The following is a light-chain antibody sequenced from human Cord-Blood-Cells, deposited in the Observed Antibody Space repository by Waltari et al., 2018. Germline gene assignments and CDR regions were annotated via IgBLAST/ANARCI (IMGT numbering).Light chain of an antibody. J-gene: IGLJ3*02. CDR3: AAWDDSLSGPV. V-gene: IGLV1-47*01. CDR2: RNN. Sequence: QSVLTQPPSASGTPGQRVTISCSGSSSNIGSNYVYWYQQLPGTAPKLLTYRNNQRTSGVPDRFSGSKSGTSASLAIGGLRSEDEADYYCAAWDDSLSGPVFGGGTKLTVL. CDR1: SSNIGSNY.